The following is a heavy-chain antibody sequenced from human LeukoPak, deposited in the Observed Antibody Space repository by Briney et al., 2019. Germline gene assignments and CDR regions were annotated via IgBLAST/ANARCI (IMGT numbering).Heavy chain of an antibody. J-gene: IGHJ4*02. D-gene: IGHD2-15*01. CDR1: GNTFTGYY. CDR2: INPNSGGT. Sequence: APVKVSCKASGNTFTGYYMHWVRQAPGQGLEWMGWINPNSGGTNYAQKFQGRVTMTRDTSISSAYMELSRLRSDDTAVYYCARRPQYCRGGACYDWGQGTLVTVSS. CDR3: ARRPQYCRGGACYD. V-gene: IGHV1-2*02.